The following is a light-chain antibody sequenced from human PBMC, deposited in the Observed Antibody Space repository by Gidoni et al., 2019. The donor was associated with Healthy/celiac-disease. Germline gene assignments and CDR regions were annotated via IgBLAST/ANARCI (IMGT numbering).Light chain of an antibody. CDR2: LGS. CDR3: MQALQTPCT. Sequence: DIVMTQSPLSLPVTPGEPASISCRSSRSLLHSNGYNYLDWYLQKPGQSPQLLIYLGSNRASGVPDRFSGSGSGTDFTLKISRVDAEDVGVYYCMQALQTPCTFGPXTKVDIK. CDR1: RSLLHSNGYNY. V-gene: IGKV2-28*01. J-gene: IGKJ3*01.